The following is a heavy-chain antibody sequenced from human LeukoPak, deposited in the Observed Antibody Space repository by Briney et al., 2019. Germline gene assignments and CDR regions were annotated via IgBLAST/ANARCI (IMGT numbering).Heavy chain of an antibody. CDR1: GFTFSSYW. V-gene: IGHV3-7*01. Sequence: GGSLRLSCVASGFTFSSYWMSWVRQAPGKGLGWVANIKQDGSEKYYVDSVKGRFTISRDNAKNSLYLQMNSLRAEDTAVYYCARDFSGYDYPLDYWGQGTLVTVSS. CDR3: ARDFSGYDYPLDY. J-gene: IGHJ4*02. CDR2: IKQDGSEK. D-gene: IGHD5-12*01.